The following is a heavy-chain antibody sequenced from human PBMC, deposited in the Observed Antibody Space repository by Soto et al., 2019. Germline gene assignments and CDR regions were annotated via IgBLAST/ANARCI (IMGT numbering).Heavy chain of an antibody. CDR2: IYYTEKT. V-gene: IGHV4-59*08. Sequence: SETLSLTCTVSGGSISSYYWSWIRQPPGKGLDWIGYIYYTEKTNYNPSLKTRVTISVDTSKNQFSLKLSSVTAADSGVYFCARLEGLATISYYFDFWGPGALVTVSS. CDR1: GGSISSYY. J-gene: IGHJ4*02. CDR3: ARLEGLATISYYFDF. D-gene: IGHD3-9*01.